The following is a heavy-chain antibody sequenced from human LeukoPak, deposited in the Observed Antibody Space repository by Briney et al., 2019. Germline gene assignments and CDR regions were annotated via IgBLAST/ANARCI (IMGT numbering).Heavy chain of an antibody. CDR2: MSGSGHST. Sequence: PGGSLRLSCSASGFTFTNYAMSWVRQAPGRGLEWVSAMSGSGHSTYYADSVKGRITISRDISKNTLYLQMNSLRGEDTAVYYCTRDRSRAEDDWGQGTLVTVSS. V-gene: IGHV3-23*01. CDR3: TRDRSRAEDD. CDR1: GFTFTNYA. D-gene: IGHD1-14*01. J-gene: IGHJ4*02.